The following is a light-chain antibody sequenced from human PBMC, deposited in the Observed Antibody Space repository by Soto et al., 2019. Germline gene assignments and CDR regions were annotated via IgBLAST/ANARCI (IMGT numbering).Light chain of an antibody. Sequence: DIQMTQSPSSLSASVGDRVTITCRASQTISNYLNWYQQKPGKAPKLLMYVASTLQSGVPSRFSGSGSGTDFTLTISSLQPEDFATYYCQQTYSTPQTFGQGTK. J-gene: IGKJ1*01. CDR1: QTISNY. CDR3: QQTYSTPQT. CDR2: VAS. V-gene: IGKV1-39*01.